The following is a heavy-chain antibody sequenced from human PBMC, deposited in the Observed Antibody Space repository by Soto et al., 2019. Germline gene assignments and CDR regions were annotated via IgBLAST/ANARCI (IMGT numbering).Heavy chain of an antibody. CDR2: IWYDGSNK. D-gene: IGHD6-13*01. CDR1: GFTFSSYG. Sequence: QVHLVESGGGVVQPGRSLRLSCAASGFTFSSYGMHWVRQAPGKGLEWVAVIWYDGSNKYYADSVKGRFTISRDNSKNTLYLQMNSLRAEDTAVYYCARETDSSSWYLSMHYWGQGTLVTVSS. J-gene: IGHJ4*02. CDR3: ARETDSSSWYLSMHY. V-gene: IGHV3-33*01.